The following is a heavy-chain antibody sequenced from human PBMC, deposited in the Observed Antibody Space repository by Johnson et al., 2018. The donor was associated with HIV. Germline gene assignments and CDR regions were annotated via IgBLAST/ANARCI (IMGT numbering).Heavy chain of an antibody. CDR1: GFTFSSYW. Sequence: VQLVESGGGLVQPGGSLRLSCAASGFTFSSYWMSWVRQAPGKGLEWVANIKQVGSEKYYVASVKGRFTISRDNAKNSLYLQMNSLREEDTAVYYCARPGVVGVRTRMGHDAFDIGGQGKRVT. D-gene: IGHD3-22*01. CDR3: ARPGVVGVRTRMGHDAFDI. V-gene: IGHV3-7*01. CDR2: IKQVGSEK. J-gene: IGHJ3*02.